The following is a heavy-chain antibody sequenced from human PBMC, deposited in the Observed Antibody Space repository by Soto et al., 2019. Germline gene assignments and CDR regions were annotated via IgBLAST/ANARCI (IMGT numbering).Heavy chain of an antibody. J-gene: IGHJ4*02. CDR3: AREHLNFYGDYRAEFDY. CDR2: ISAYNGNT. D-gene: IGHD4-17*01. V-gene: IGHV1-18*01. Sequence: QVQLVQSGAEVKKPGASVKVSCKASGYTFTSYGISWVRQAPGQGLEWMGWISAYNGNTNYAQKLQGRVTMTTDTSTSTAYMELRSLRSDDTAMYYCAREHLNFYGDYRAEFDYWGQGTLVTVSS. CDR1: GYTFTSYG.